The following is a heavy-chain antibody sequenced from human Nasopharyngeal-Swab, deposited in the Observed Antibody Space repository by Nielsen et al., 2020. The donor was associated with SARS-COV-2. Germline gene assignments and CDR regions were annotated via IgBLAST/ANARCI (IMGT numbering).Heavy chain of an antibody. CDR2: ISSGSSTI. Sequence: GGSLRLSCAASGFTFSSYSLNWVRQAPGKGLEWVSFISSGSSTIKYADSVKGRFTISRDNAKNSLYLQMNSLRAEDTAVYYCARDARLTIFGVDPPGYYGMDVWGQGTTVTVSS. J-gene: IGHJ6*02. CDR3: ARDARLTIFGVDPPGYYGMDV. CDR1: GFTFSSYS. D-gene: IGHD3-3*01. V-gene: IGHV3-48*04.